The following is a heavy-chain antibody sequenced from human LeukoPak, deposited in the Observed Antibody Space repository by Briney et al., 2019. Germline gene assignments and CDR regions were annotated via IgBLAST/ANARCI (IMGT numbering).Heavy chain of an antibody. V-gene: IGHV3-7*03. Sequence: PGGSLRLSCVASGFTFSRYWMNWVRQTPGKGLEWVASIKEDGSERQYVDSVKGRFSISRDNTKGSLFLQLNSLRAEDTAVYFCARGGGLDVWGQGATVTVSS. CDR2: IKEDGSER. J-gene: IGHJ6*02. D-gene: IGHD3-16*01. CDR3: ARGGGLDV. CDR1: GFTFSRYW.